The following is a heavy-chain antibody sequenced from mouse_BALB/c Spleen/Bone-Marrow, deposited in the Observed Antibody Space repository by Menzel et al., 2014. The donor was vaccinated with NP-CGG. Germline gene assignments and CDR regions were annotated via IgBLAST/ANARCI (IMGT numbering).Heavy chain of an antibody. D-gene: IGHD1-1*01. CDR1: GYTFTSYW. J-gene: IGHJ3*01. CDR2: INPSTGYT. CDR3: ARLEDYSFAY. Sequence: QVQLQQSGAELAKPGASVKMSCKASGYTFTSYWMHWVKQRPGQGLEWIGYINPSTGYTEYNQKFKDEATLTADKSSSTAYMQLNSLTSEDSAVNYCARLEDYSFAYWGQGTLVTVSA. V-gene: IGHV1-7*01.